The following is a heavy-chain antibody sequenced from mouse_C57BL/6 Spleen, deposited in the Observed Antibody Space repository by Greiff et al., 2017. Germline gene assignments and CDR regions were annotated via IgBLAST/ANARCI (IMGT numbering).Heavy chain of an antibody. Sequence: VQLQQSVPELVKPGASVKISCTASGYTFTDYYMHWVKQSHGKSLEWIGDINPTNGGTSYNQKFKGKATLTVDKSSSTAYIELRSLTSEDSAVNYGARRGNSDPIDYWGQGTTLTVSS. V-gene: IGHV1-26*01. CDR2: INPTNGGT. CDR3: ARRGNSDPIDY. CDR1: GYTFTDYY. J-gene: IGHJ2*01. D-gene: IGHD3-2*02.